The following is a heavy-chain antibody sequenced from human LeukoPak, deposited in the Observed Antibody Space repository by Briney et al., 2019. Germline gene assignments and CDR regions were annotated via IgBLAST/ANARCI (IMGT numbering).Heavy chain of an antibody. CDR3: ARALELRGRNNWFDP. CDR2: INPNSGGT. D-gene: IGHD1-7*01. Sequence: GASVKVSCKASGYTFTSYYMHWVRQAPGQGLEWMGWINPNSGGTNYAQKFQGRVTMTRDTSISTAYMELSRLRSDDTAVYYCARALELRGRNNWFDPWGQGTLVTVSS. V-gene: IGHV1-2*02. CDR1: GYTFTSYY. J-gene: IGHJ5*02.